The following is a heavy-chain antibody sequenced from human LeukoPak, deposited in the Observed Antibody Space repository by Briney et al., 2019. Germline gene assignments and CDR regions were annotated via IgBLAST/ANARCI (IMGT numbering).Heavy chain of an antibody. CDR1: ALRFSSFA. CDR2: IHGSGETT. V-gene: IGHV3-23*01. D-gene: IGHD4-23*01. CDR3: AKDPNGDYVGTFDS. Sequence: GGSLRLSCAASALRFSSFAMTWVRQVPGKGLEWVSGIHGSGETTYYADSVKGRFTISRDNSREMLYLQMNSLRVEDTAVYYCAKDPNGDYVGTFDSWGQGTMVTVSS. J-gene: IGHJ3*02.